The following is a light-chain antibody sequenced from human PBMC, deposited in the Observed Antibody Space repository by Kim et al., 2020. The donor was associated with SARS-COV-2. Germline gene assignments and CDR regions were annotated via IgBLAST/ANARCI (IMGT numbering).Light chain of an antibody. J-gene: IGLJ1*01. CDR1: SSDVGGYNY. V-gene: IGLV2-14*01. CDR3: SSYTRSSTNYV. CDR2: EVS. Sequence: QSALTQPASVSGSPGQSITISCTGTSSDVGGYNYVSWYQQHPGKAPKLMIYEVSNRPSGVSNRFSGSKSGNTASLTISGLQAEDEADYYCSSYTRSSTNYVFETGTKVTVL.